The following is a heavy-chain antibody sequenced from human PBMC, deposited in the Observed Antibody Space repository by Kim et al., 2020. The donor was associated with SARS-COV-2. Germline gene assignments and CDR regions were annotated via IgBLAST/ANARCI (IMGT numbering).Heavy chain of an antibody. CDR1: GFTFSSYA. D-gene: IGHD3-9*01. Sequence: GGSLRLSCAASGFTFSSYAMTWVRQVPGKGLEWVSSINHSGDSTYYADSVKGRLTISRDNSKNTLYLQMTSLRAEDTAIYFCARSPRGDILRYFDSLSSYYFDHWGQGTLVTVSS. V-gene: IGHV3-23*01. CDR3: ARSPRGDILRYFDSLSSYYFDH. J-gene: IGHJ4*02. CDR2: INHSGDST.